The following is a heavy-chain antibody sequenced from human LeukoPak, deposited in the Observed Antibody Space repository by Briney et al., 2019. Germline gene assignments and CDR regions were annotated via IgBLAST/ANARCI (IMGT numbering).Heavy chain of an antibody. Sequence: PSETLSLTCTVSGGSISSYYWSWIRQPPGKGLEWIGYIYYSGSTNYNPSLKSRVTISVDTSKNQFSLKLSSVTAADTAAYYCARVAEMATAALFDYWGQGTLVTVSS. D-gene: IGHD5-24*01. CDR3: ARVAEMATAALFDY. CDR1: GGSISSYY. V-gene: IGHV4-59*01. CDR2: IYYSGST. J-gene: IGHJ4*02.